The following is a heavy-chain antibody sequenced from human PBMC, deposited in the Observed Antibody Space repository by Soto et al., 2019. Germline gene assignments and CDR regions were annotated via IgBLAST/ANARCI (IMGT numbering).Heavy chain of an antibody. J-gene: IGHJ4*02. CDR2: LYSGGST. D-gene: IGHD1-26*01. CDR3: ARTFGGSRGYFDY. Sequence: EVQLVESGGGLIQPGGSLRLSCAVSEFTVSSNYMSWVRRAPGKGLEWVSLLYSGGSTYFADPVKGRFTISRDNSKNTLYLQMNSLRAEDTAVYYCARTFGGSRGYFDYWGQGTLVTVSS. CDR1: EFTVSSNY. V-gene: IGHV3-53*01.